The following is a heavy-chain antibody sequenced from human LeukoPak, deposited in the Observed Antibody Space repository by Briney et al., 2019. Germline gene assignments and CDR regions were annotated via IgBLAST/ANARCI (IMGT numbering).Heavy chain of an antibody. CDR2: IIPIFGTA. J-gene: IGHJ4*02. CDR1: GGTFSSYA. CDR3: AVSVGYYYDSSGYFQNEGLFDY. V-gene: IGHV1-69*13. Sequence: ASVKVSCKASGGTFSSYAISWVRQAPGQGREWMGGIIPIFGTANYAQKFQGRVTITADESTSTAYMELSSLRSEDTAVYYCAVSVGYYYDSSGYFQNEGLFDYWGQGTLVTVSS. D-gene: IGHD3-22*01.